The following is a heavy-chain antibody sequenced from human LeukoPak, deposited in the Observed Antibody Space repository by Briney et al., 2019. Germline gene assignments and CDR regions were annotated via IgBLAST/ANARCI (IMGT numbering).Heavy chain of an antibody. CDR2: ISSSSSTI. CDR1: GFTFSTYW. Sequence: GGSLRLSCAASGFTFSTYWMSWVRQAPGKGLEWVSYISSSSSTIYYADSVKGRFTISRDNAKNSLYLQMNSLRAEDTAVYYCASSIVVVPAASDTAMATRKDYWGQGTLVTVSS. D-gene: IGHD2-2*01. V-gene: IGHV3-48*04. J-gene: IGHJ4*02. CDR3: ASSIVVVPAASDTAMATRKDY.